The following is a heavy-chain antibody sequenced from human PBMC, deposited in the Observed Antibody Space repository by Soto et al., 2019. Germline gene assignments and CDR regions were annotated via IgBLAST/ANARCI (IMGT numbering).Heavy chain of an antibody. CDR3: ARDGAVGYCSGGSCYSSNWFDP. Sequence: QVQLVESGGGVVQPGRSLRLSCAASGFTFSSYAMHWVRQAPGKGLEWVAVISYDGSNKYYADSVKGRFTISRDNSENTLYLQMNSLRVEDTAVYYCARDGAVGYCSGGSCYSSNWFDPWGQGTLVTVSS. CDR2: ISYDGSNK. D-gene: IGHD2-15*01. J-gene: IGHJ5*02. CDR1: GFTFSSYA. V-gene: IGHV3-30-3*01.